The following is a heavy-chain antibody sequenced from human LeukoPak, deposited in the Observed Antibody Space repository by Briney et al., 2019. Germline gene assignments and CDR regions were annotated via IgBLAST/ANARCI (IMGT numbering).Heavy chain of an antibody. CDR1: GFTFSSYA. V-gene: IGHV3-23*01. Sequence: GSLRLSCEASGFTFSSYAMSWVRQAPGKGLEWVSTIRVSGGSTYYADSVKGRFTIPRDNSKNTLFLQMNSLRAEDTAVYYCAKGSGTTDCFDPWGQGTLITVSS. J-gene: IGHJ5*02. CDR3: AKGSGTTDCFDP. D-gene: IGHD1-7*01. CDR2: IRVSGGST.